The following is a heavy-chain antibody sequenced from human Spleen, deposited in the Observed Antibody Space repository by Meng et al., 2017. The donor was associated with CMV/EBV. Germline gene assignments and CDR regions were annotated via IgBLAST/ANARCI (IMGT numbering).Heavy chain of an antibody. CDR3: ARSPYDSSGYYSYGLDY. CDR1: GGSISSYY. J-gene: IGHJ4*02. V-gene: IGHV4-4*07. D-gene: IGHD3-22*01. CDR2: IYTSGST. Sequence: APLQEARPGLVKSSASLPPTRTVSGGSISSYYWSWIRQPAGKGLEWIGRIYTSGSTNYNPSLKSRVTMSVDTSKNQFSLKLSSVTAADTAVYYCARSPYDSSGYYSYGLDYWGQGTLVTVSS.